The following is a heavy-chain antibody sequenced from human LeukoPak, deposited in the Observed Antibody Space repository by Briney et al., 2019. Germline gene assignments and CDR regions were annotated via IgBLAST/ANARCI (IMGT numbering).Heavy chain of an antibody. CDR1: GYSISSGYF. V-gene: IGHV4-38-2*01. J-gene: IGHJ4*02. Sequence: PSETLSLTCAVSGYSISSGYFWGWIRQPPGKGLEWIGTIYHSGTTYYNPSLKSRATTSADTSKNEVSLKLSSVTAADTAVYYCARQGGGLVIDYWGQGTLVTVSS. CDR2: IYHSGTT. D-gene: IGHD3/OR15-3a*01. CDR3: ARQGGGLVIDY.